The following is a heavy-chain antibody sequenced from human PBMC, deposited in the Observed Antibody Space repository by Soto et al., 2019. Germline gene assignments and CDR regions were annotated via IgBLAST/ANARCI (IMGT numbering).Heavy chain of an antibody. D-gene: IGHD2-2*01. Sequence: TLSLTCTVSGGSISSGGYYWSWIRQHPGKGLEWIGYIYYSGSTYYNPSLKSRVTISVDTSKNQFSLKLSSVTAADTAVYYCARDSSTKHNYYYYYGMDVWGQGTTVTVSS. CDR3: ARDSSTKHNYYYYYGMDV. CDR2: IYYSGST. J-gene: IGHJ6*02. CDR1: GGSISSGGYY. V-gene: IGHV4-31*03.